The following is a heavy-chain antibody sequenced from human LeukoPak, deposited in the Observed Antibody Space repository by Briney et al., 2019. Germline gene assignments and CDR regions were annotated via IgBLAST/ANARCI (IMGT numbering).Heavy chain of an antibody. CDR1: GFTFSSYN. CDR3: ARDSGGARFFNWFDP. CDR2: ISTSSSYR. V-gene: IGHV3-21*01. J-gene: IGHJ5*02. Sequence: PGGSLRLSCAASGFTFSSYNMNWVRQAPGKGMEWVSFISTSSSYRYYADSVKGRFTISRDKAKKSLFLQMKSLRAEDTALYYCARDSGGARFFNWFDPWGQGALVTVSS. D-gene: IGHD3-10*01.